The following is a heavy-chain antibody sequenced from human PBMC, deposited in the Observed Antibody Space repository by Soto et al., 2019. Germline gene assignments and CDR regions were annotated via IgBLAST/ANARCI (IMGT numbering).Heavy chain of an antibody. V-gene: IGHV3-33*01. CDR2: IWYDGSNK. D-gene: IGHD3-22*01. Sequence: QVQLVESGGGVVQPGRSLRISCAASGFTFSSYGMHWVRQAPGKGLEWVAVIWYDGSNKYYADSVKGRFTISRDNSKNTLYLQMNSLRAEDTAVYYCAVGGSSGYYDYWGQGTLVTVSS. CDR3: AVGGSSGYYDY. J-gene: IGHJ4*02. CDR1: GFTFSSYG.